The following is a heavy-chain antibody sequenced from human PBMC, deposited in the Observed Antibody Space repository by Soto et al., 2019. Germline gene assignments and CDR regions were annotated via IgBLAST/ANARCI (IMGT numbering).Heavy chain of an antibody. J-gene: IGHJ4*02. CDR2: ISSTGSAE. D-gene: IGHD2-2*01. CDR1: GFTFSNFA. V-gene: IGHV3-48*02. CDR3: ARYSPACGSSSCLFDR. Sequence: EVQLVESGGGLVHPGGSLRLSCAASGFTFSNFAVNWARQAPGKGLEWLAFISSTGSAEYYADDVKGRFTVSRDNVKNSACLQMNSLRDEDTAVYFFARYSPACGSSSCLFDRWGQGTLVTVSS.